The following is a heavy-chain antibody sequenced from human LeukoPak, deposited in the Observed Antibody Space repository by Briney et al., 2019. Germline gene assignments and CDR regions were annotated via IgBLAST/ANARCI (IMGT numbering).Heavy chain of an antibody. Sequence: SETLSLTCTVSGGSISSSSYYWGWIRQPPGKGLEWIGSIYYSGSTYYNPSLKSRVTISVDTSKNQFSPKLSSVTAADTAVYYCASPYYYDSSGYEGDAFDIWGQGTMVTVSS. V-gene: IGHV4-39*07. CDR2: IYYSGST. CDR1: GGSISSSSYY. CDR3: ASPYYYDSSGYEGDAFDI. J-gene: IGHJ3*02. D-gene: IGHD3-22*01.